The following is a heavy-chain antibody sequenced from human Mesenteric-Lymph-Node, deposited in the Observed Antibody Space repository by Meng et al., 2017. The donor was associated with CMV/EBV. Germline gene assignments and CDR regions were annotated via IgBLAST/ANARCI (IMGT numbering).Heavy chain of an antibody. CDR3: AKDSGDSSGPDAFDI. CDR1: GFTFSSYG. D-gene: IGHD3-22*01. V-gene: IGHV3-30*02. Sequence: GGSLRLSCAASGFTFSSYGMHWVRQAPGKGLEWVAFIRYDGSNKYYADSVKGRFTISRDNSKNTLYLQMNSLRTEDTALYYCAKDSGDSSGPDAFDIWGQGTMVTVSS. CDR2: IRYDGSNK. J-gene: IGHJ3*02.